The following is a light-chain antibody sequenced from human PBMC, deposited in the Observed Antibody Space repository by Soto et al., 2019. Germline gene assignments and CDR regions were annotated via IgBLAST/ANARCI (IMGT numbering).Light chain of an antibody. CDR1: SSDVGGYNY. V-gene: IGLV2-14*01. CDR2: EVS. CDR3: SSYTSSSTVV. J-gene: IGLJ2*01. Sequence: QSVLTQPASVSGSPGQSITISCTGTSSDVGGYNYVSWYQQHPGKAPKLTIYEVSNRPSGVSNRFSGSKSDNTASLTISGLQAEDEADYYCSSYTSSSTVVFGGGTKVTVL.